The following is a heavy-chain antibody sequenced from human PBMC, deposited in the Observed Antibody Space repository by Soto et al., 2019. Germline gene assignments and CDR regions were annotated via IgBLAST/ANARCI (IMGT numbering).Heavy chain of an antibody. J-gene: IGHJ6*02. Sequence: SVKVSCRASGGTFSSYAISWVRQAPVQGLEWMGGIIPIFGTANYAQKFQGRVTITADESTSTAYMELSSLRSEDTAVYYCARDNAWVTWIQASSMDVWGQGTKVTVYS. CDR2: IIPIFGTA. CDR3: ARDNAWVTWIQASSMDV. CDR1: GGTFSSYA. V-gene: IGHV1-69*13. D-gene: IGHD5-18*01.